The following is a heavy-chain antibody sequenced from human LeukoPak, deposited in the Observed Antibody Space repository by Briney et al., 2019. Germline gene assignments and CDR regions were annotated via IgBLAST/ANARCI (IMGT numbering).Heavy chain of an antibody. D-gene: IGHD2-15*01. CDR1: GFTFSSYA. CDR3: AKAPQDIVVVVELDY. J-gene: IGHJ4*02. V-gene: IGHV3-23*01. CDR2: ISGSGGST. Sequence: GGSLRLSCAASGFTFSSYAMSWVRQAPGKGLEWVSAISGSGGSTYYADSVKGRFTISRDNSKNTLYLQMNSLRAEDTAVCYCAKAPQDIVVVVELDYWGQGTLVTVSS.